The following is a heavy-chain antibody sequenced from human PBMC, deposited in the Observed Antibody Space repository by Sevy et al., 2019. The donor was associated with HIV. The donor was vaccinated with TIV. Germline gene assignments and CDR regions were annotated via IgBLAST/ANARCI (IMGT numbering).Heavy chain of an antibody. J-gene: IGHJ6*02. CDR3: ARDYFFDDFWSGTFTYYYYGMDV. D-gene: IGHD3-3*01. Sequence: GGSLRLSCAASGFTFSSYAMHWVRQAPGKGLEWVAVISYDGSNKYYADSVKGRFTISRDNSKNTLYLQMNSLRAEDTAVYYCARDYFFDDFWSGTFTYYYYGMDVWGQGTTVTVSS. CDR1: GFTFSSYA. V-gene: IGHV3-30-3*01. CDR2: ISYDGSNK.